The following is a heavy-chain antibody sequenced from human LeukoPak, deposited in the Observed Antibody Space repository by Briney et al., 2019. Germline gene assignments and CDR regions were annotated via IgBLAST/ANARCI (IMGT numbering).Heavy chain of an antibody. V-gene: IGHV3-21*01. CDR3: ARDGPQRYSGYFDY. Sequence: PGGSLRLSCAASGFTFSSYSMNWVRQAPGKGLEWVSSISSSSSYIYYADSVKGRFTISRDNAKNSLHLQMTTLRDDDTAVYYCARDGPQRYSGYFDYWGQGAPVTVS. D-gene: IGHD5-12*01. CDR2: ISSSSSYI. CDR1: GFTFSSYS. J-gene: IGHJ4*02.